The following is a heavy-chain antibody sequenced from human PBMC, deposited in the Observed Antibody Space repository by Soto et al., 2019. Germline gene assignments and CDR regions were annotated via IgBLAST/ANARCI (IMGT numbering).Heavy chain of an antibody. J-gene: IGHJ4*02. V-gene: IGHV1-69*02. D-gene: IGHD1-1*01. CDR3: AITYNPNIDPGRDFFDY. CDR2: IIPVLGIA. Sequence: QVHLVQSGAEVKQPGSSVKVSCKASGGTFSTYTITWLRQAPGQGPEWMGRIIPVLGIANYAQKFQGRITITADISTSTSYMELSSLRSEDTSVFYCAITYNPNIDPGRDFFDYLGQGTLVTVSS. CDR1: GGTFSTYT.